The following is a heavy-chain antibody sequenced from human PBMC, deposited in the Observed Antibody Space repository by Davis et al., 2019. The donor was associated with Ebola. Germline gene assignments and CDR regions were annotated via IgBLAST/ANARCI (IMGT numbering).Heavy chain of an antibody. CDR1: GFIFNDYA. CDR3: TIYGITGTKGEDYFDY. D-gene: IGHD1-20*01. J-gene: IGHJ4*02. Sequence: GGSLRLSCAASGFIFNDYAMSWVRQAPGKGLEWVSSISGSGGTTYYADSVEGRFTISRDNSRHTVFLQMNSLKTEDTAVYYCTIYGITGTKGEDYFDYWGQGTLVTVSS. CDR2: ISGSGGTT. V-gene: IGHV3-23*01.